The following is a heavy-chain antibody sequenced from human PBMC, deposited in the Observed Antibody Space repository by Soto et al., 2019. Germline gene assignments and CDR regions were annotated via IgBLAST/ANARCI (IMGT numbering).Heavy chain of an antibody. Sequence: GGSLRLSCAASGFTFSSYGMHWVRQAPGKGLEWVANIKQDGSEMYYVDSVKGRFTISRDNTKNSLYLQMNSLRAEDTAVYYCARDPKYSSASGAYWGQGTLVTVSS. CDR2: IKQDGSEM. CDR1: GFTFSSYG. J-gene: IGHJ4*02. V-gene: IGHV3-7*01. CDR3: ARDPKYSSASGAY. D-gene: IGHD3-22*01.